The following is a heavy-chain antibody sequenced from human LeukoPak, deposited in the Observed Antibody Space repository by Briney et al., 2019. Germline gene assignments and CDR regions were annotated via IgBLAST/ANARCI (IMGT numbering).Heavy chain of an antibody. Sequence: GESLKISCKASGYTFTSYWIGWVRQMPGKGLEWMGIIYPGDSDTRYSPSFEGQVTISADKSINTAYLQWSRLKASDTAMYYCASLEGSSTWYYFDYWGQGTLVTVPS. D-gene: IGHD6-13*01. CDR3: ASLEGSSTWYYFDY. J-gene: IGHJ4*02. CDR1: GYTFTSYW. CDR2: IYPGDSDT. V-gene: IGHV5-51*01.